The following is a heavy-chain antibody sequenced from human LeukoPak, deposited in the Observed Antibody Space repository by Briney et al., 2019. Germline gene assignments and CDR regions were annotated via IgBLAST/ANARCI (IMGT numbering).Heavy chain of an antibody. V-gene: IGHV4-59*01. CDR1: GGSISGFY. CDR3: GRGSPRVAD. CDR2: IHYSGTT. D-gene: IGHD3-3*01. Sequence: PSETLSLSCTVSGGSISGFYWSWIRQPPGKGLEWIGYIHYSGTTHYNPPLQERVTISVDTSKNQFSLNLNSVTAADTAVYYCGRGSPRVADWGQGTLVTVSS. J-gene: IGHJ4*02.